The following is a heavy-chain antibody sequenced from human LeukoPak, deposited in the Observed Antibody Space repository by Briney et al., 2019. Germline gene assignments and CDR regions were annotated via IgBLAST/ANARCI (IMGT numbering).Heavy chain of an antibody. J-gene: IGHJ6*02. D-gene: IGHD1-26*01. V-gene: IGHV1-18*01. Sequence: ASVKVSCKASGYTFTSYGISWVRQAPGQGLEWMGWISAYSGDTNYAQKFQGRVTITADESTSTAYMELSSLRSEDTAVYYCARAVLSYSGSYGMDVWGQGTTVTVSS. CDR2: ISAYSGDT. CDR3: ARAVLSYSGSYGMDV. CDR1: GYTFTSYG.